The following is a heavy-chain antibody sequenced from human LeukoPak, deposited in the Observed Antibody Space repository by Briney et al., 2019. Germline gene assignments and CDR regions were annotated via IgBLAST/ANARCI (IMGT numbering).Heavy chain of an antibody. D-gene: IGHD5-12*01. J-gene: IGHJ6*03. CDR2: ISDSGST. CDR3: ARVATTPYYYMDV. Sequence: SETLSLTCAVYGGSFSGYYWSWIRQPPRKGLEWIGEISDSGSTNYNPSLKSRVTISVDTSKNQFSLKLNSVTAADTAVYYCARVATTPYYYMDVWGKGTTVTVSS. CDR1: GGSFSGYY. V-gene: IGHV4-34*01.